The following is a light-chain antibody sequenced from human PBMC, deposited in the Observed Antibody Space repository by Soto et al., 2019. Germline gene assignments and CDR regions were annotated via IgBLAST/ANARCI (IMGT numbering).Light chain of an antibody. J-gene: IGLJ2*01. CDR3: QSYDSSLSQV. V-gene: IGLV1-40*01. CDR1: SSNIGAGYD. CDR2: GNS. Sequence: QSVLTQLPSVSGAPGQRVTISCTGSSSNIGAGYDVHWYQQLPGTAPKLLIYGNSNRPSGVPDRFSGSKSGTSASLAITGLQAEDEADYYCQSYDSSLSQVFGGGTKLTVL.